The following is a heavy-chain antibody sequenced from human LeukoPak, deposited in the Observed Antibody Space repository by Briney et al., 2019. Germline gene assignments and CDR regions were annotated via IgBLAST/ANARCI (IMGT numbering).Heavy chain of an antibody. CDR3: WAIVTTIKLDF. CDR1: GGSISSSSYS. Sequence: PSETLSLTCTVSGGSISSSSYSWGWIRQPPGKGLEWIGSVSHSGSINYDPSLKNRATISVDTSKNQFSLKLSSVTAADTAVYYCWAIVTTIKLDFWGQGTLVTVSS. J-gene: IGHJ4*02. V-gene: IGHV4-39*01. CDR2: VSHSGSI. D-gene: IGHD5-12*01.